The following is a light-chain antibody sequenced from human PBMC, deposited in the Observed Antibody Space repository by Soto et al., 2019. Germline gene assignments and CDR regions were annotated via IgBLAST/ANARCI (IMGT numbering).Light chain of an antibody. J-gene: IGKJ1*01. Sequence: EIVMTQSPATLSVSPGERVTLSCRARQSVGSNLAWYQQKPGQAPRLLIYGASTRATGIPARFSGSGSETEFTLTISSLQAEDSAVYCCQQYNNWPTCTFGQGTKVDIK. V-gene: IGKV3-15*01. CDR2: GAS. CDR3: QQYNNWPTCT. CDR1: QSVGSN.